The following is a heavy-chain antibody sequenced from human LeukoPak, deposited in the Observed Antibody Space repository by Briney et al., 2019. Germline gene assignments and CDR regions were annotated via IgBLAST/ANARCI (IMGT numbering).Heavy chain of an antibody. V-gene: IGHV1-2*02. CDR1: GYTFTAYY. Sequence: GASVKVSCKASGYTFTAYYMHWVRQAPGQGLEWMGWINPNSGGTNYAQKFQGRVTMTRDTSISTAYMELSRLRSDDTAVYYCARQAEAAADAFDIWGQGTMVTVSS. D-gene: IGHD6-13*01. CDR3: ARQAEAAADAFDI. CDR2: INPNSGGT. J-gene: IGHJ3*02.